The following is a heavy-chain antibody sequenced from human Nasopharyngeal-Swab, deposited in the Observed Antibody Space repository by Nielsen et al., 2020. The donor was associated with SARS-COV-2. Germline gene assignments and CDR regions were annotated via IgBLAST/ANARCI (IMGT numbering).Heavy chain of an antibody. CDR1: GGSFSGYY. D-gene: IGHD1-26*01. V-gene: IGHV4-34*01. Sequence: SETLSLTCAVYGGSFSGYYWSWIRQPPGKGLEWIGEINHSGSTNYNPSLKSRVTISVDTSKNQFSLKLSSVTAADTAVYYCARGSGLGMSYSLAHYFYYGMDVWGQGTTVTVSS. J-gene: IGHJ6*02. CDR2: INHSGST. CDR3: ARGSGLGMSYSLAHYFYYGMDV.